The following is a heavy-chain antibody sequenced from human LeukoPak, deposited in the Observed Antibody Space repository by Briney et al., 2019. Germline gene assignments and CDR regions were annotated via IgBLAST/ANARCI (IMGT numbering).Heavy chain of an antibody. Sequence: GGSLRLSCAASGFTFGSYSMNWVRQAPGKGLEWVSSISSGSSYIYYADSVKGRFTISRDNAKNSLYLQTNSLSAEDTAVYYCACTSGYDFSSYYYYYMDVWGKGTTVTVSS. CDR1: GFTFGSYS. J-gene: IGHJ6*03. CDR3: ACTSGYDFSSYYYYYMDV. CDR2: ISSGSSYI. V-gene: IGHV3-21*01. D-gene: IGHD5-12*01.